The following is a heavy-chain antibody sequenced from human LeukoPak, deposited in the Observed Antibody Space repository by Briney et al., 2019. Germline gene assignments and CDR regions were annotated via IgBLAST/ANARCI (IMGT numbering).Heavy chain of an antibody. D-gene: IGHD1-26*01. V-gene: IGHV3-23*01. CDR2: ISGSGSST. J-gene: IGHJ4*02. Sequence: RPGGSLRLSCAASGFRFSTYAMSWVRQAPGKGLEWVSGISGSGSSTFYGDSVKGRFTISRDNSKNTLYLQMNNLRDEDTAIYYCTKAGVVGAKAGFDNWGQGTLVTVSS. CDR1: GFRFSTYA. CDR3: TKAGVVGAKAGFDN.